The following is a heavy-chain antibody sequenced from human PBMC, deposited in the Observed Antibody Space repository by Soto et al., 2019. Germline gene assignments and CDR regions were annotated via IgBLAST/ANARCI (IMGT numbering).Heavy chain of an antibody. CDR2: ISARGGSS. V-gene: IGHV3-23*01. J-gene: IGHJ4*02. CDR1: GFSFSSYA. D-gene: IGHD4-4*01. CDR3: AKGSIEYSASVDN. Sequence: DVQLLDSGGGLVQPGGSLRLSCAASGFSFSSYAMVWVRQAPGKGLGWVPVISARGGSSYLADSVKGRFTISRDNSKNVLSLEMNSLSAEDTAISFCAKGSIEYSASVDNWGQGTLVLVSS.